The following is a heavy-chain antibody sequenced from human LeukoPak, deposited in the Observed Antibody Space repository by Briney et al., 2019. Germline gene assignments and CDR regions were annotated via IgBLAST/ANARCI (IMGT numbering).Heavy chain of an antibody. Sequence: GGSLRLSCAASGFTFSSYAMHWVRQAPGKGLEWVAVISYDGSNKYYADSVKGRFTISRDNSKNTLYLQVNSLRAEDTGIYYCATVDYGDSDYWGQGTLVTVSS. CDR1: GFTFSSYA. J-gene: IGHJ4*02. CDR2: ISYDGSNK. V-gene: IGHV3-30-3*01. D-gene: IGHD4-17*01. CDR3: ATVDYGDSDY.